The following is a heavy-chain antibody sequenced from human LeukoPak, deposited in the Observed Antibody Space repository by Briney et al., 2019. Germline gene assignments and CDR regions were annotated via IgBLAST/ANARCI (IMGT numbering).Heavy chain of an antibody. CDR2: IYYSGST. Sequence: SETLSLTCTVSGGSISSSSYYWGWIRQPPGKGLEWIGSIYYSGSTYYNPSLKSRVTISVDTSKNQFSLKLSSVTAADPAVYYCAITPVDYYDSSGYYSYYFDYWGQGTLVTVSS. J-gene: IGHJ4*02. CDR1: GGSISSSSYY. D-gene: IGHD3-22*01. V-gene: IGHV4-39*01. CDR3: AITPVDYYDSSGYYSYYFDY.